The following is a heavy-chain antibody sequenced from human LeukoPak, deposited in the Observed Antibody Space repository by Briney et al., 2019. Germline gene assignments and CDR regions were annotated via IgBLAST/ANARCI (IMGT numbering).Heavy chain of an antibody. CDR3: ARPSRDGYRVDY. Sequence: PSETLSLTCTVSGGSISTYYWNWIRQPAGKGLEWIGRIYTSGSTSYNPSLKSRVTISVDTSKNQFSLKLSSATAADTAVYYCARPSRDGYRVDYWGQGTLVTVSS. D-gene: IGHD5-24*01. J-gene: IGHJ4*02. V-gene: IGHV4-4*07. CDR1: GGSISTYY. CDR2: IYTSGST.